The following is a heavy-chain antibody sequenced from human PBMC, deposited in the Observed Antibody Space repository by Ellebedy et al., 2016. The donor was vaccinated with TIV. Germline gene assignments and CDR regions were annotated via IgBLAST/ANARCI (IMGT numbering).Heavy chain of an antibody. Sequence: GESLKISCAASGFIVSRNYMSWVRQAPGKGLEWVANTKPDGGEKYYVDSVKGRFTVSIDNAKNSLSLQMNSLRAEDTAVYYCAREGTGIFDWWGQGTLVTVSS. CDR2: TKPDGGEK. CDR3: AREGTGIFDW. D-gene: IGHD3-9*01. V-gene: IGHV3-7*03. CDR1: GFIVSRNY. J-gene: IGHJ4*02.